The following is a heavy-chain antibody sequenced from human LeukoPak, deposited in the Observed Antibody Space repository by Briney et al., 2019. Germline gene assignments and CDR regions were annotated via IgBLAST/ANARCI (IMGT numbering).Heavy chain of an antibody. J-gene: IGHJ4*02. Sequence: GGSLRLSCAASGFTFSSYSMNWVRQAPGKGLEWVSYISSSSSTIYYADSVKGRFTISRDNAKNSLYLQMNSLRAEDTAVYYCARDRLGYYDSSGYSLDYWGQGTLVTVSS. CDR3: ARDRLGYYDSSGYSLDY. V-gene: IGHV3-48*04. CDR1: GFTFSSYS. D-gene: IGHD3-22*01. CDR2: ISSSSSTI.